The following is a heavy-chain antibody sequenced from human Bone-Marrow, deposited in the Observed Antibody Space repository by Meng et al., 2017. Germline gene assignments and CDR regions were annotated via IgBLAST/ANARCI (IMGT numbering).Heavy chain of an antibody. CDR1: GGSFSGYY. D-gene: IGHD3-22*01. J-gene: IGHJ5*02. CDR2: INYSGST. V-gene: IGHV4-34*01. CDR3: ARVGVVVITPNWFDP. Sequence: VQLQQWGAGLLKPSETLSLTCAVYGGSFSGYYWSWIRQPPGKGLEWIGEINYSGSTNYNPSLKSRVTISVDTSKNQFSLKLSSVTAADTAVYYCARVGVVVITPNWFDPWGQGTLVTVSS.